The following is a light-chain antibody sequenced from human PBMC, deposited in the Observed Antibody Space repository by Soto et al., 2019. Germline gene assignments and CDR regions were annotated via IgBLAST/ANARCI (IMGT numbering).Light chain of an antibody. J-gene: IGKJ4*01. CDR1: QSVSTTY. Sequence: EIVLTQSPGTLSLSPGERATLSCRASQSVSTTYLAWYQQKPGQAPRVLIYGASTRATGIPDRFSGSGSGTDFTLTISRLEPDDFAVYYCQQYGSSPPLTFGGGTKVEIK. CDR2: GAS. V-gene: IGKV3-20*01. CDR3: QQYGSSPPLT.